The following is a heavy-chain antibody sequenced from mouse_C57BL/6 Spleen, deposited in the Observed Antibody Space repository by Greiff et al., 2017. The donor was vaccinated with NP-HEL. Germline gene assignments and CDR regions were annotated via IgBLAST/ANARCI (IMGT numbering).Heavy chain of an antibody. D-gene: IGHD1-1*01. CDR1: GYAFSSSW. J-gene: IGHJ4*01. Sequence: VQLQESGPELVKPGASVKISCKASGYAFSSSWMNWVKQRPGKGLEWIGRIYPGDGDTNYNGKFKGKATLTADKSSSTAYMQLSSLTSEDSAVYFCARSVITTAAMDYWGQGTSVTVSS. CDR3: ARSVITTAAMDY. V-gene: IGHV1-82*01. CDR2: IYPGDGDT.